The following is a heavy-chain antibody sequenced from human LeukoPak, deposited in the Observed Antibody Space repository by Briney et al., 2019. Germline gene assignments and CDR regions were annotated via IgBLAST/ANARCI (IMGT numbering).Heavy chain of an antibody. CDR1: GYSFTTYW. CDR3: ARRVEATMPFDS. CDR2: IYPGDSDT. D-gene: IGHD5-12*01. J-gene: IGHJ4*02. Sequence: KLGESLKISCKGSGYSFTTYWIAWLRPMPGKGLEWMGIIYPGDSDTRYSPSFQGQVTISADKSVSTAYLQWSSLEASDTAMYYCARRVEATMPFDSWGQGTLVTVSS. V-gene: IGHV5-51*01.